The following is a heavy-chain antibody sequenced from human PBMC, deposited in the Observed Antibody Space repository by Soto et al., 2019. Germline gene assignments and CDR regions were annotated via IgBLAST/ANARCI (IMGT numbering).Heavy chain of an antibody. CDR3: ARVEGGYYGSGSYGFAY. J-gene: IGHJ4*02. Sequence: GGSLRLSCAASGFTFSNYWMTWVRQAPGKGLEWVANIKQDGSEKYYVDSVKGRSTISRDNAKNSVYLHMDSLRVEDTAVYYCARVEGGYYGSGSYGFAYWGQGSLVTVSS. CDR1: GFTFSNYW. CDR2: IKQDGSEK. V-gene: IGHV3-7*01. D-gene: IGHD3-10*01.